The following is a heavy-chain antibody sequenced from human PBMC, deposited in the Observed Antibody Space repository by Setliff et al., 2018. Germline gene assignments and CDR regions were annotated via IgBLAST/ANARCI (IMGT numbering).Heavy chain of an antibody. J-gene: IGHJ4*02. CDR3: ARLGAIPEPGTGVLG. CDR2: INISGGTS. V-gene: IGHV1-46*01. CDR1: GYTLSRHY. D-gene: IGHD3-16*01. Sequence: ASVKVSCKATGYTLSRHYMYWVRQAPGQGLEWMGIINISGGTSSYEQKFQGRVTLTRDTSISTSYMQLNSLTSDDTAVYYCARLGAIPEPGTGVLGWGQGTLVTSPQ.